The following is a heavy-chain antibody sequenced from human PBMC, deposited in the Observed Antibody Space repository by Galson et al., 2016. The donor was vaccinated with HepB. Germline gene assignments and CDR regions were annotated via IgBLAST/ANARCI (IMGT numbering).Heavy chain of an antibody. J-gene: IGHJ4*02. Sequence: SLRLSCAGFGFPFSDYYMGWIRQAPGKGLEWVAYISTSDDYSAYADSVKGRFTISRDNANNSVSLQMNSLGVDNTGIYYCARGMARATTFWGQGTPVIVSS. CDR2: ISTSDDYS. CDR1: GFPFSDYY. D-gene: IGHD1/OR15-1a*01. CDR3: ARGMARATTF. V-gene: IGHV3-11*06.